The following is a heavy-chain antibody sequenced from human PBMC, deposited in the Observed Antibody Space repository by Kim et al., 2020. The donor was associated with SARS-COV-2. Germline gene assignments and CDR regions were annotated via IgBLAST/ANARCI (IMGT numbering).Heavy chain of an antibody. J-gene: IGHJ3*02. CDR3: ARGSNSAFDI. D-gene: IGHD4-4*01. CDR2: TYYRSKWYN. V-gene: IGHV6-1*01. CDR1: GDRVSSNSVA. Sequence: SQTLSLTCAISGDRVSSNSVAWNWVRQSPSRGLEWLGRTYYRSKWYNDYAVSVKGRISINPDTSQNQFSLQLNSMTPEDTAVYYCARGSNSAFDIWGQGTVVTVSS.